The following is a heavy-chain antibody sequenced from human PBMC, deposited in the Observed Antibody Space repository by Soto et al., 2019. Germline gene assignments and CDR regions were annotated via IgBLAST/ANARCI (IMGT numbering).Heavy chain of an antibody. Sequence: GRSLRHSCAASGFTSSSYVMHWVRQAPGKGLEWVAVISQDGSNKYYADSVKGRFTISRDNSKNTLYLQMNSLRAEDTAVYYCAKSPSSIAARPIDYWGQGTLVTVSS. D-gene: IGHD6-6*01. J-gene: IGHJ4*02. CDR2: ISQDGSNK. CDR1: GFTSSSYV. CDR3: AKSPSSIAARPIDY. V-gene: IGHV3-30*18.